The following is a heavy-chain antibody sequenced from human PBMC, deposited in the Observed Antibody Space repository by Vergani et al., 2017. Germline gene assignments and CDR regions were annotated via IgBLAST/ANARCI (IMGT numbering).Heavy chain of an antibody. Sequence: QVQLVQSGAEVKKPGASVKVSCKVSGYTLTELSMHWVRQAPGKGLEWMGGFDPEDGETIYAQKFQGRVTMTEDTSASTAYMELSSLRSEDTAVYYCARGPHYYYGSGSPFDYWGQGTLVTVSS. CDR2: FDPEDGET. CDR1: GYTLTELS. CDR3: ARGPHYYYGSGSPFDY. D-gene: IGHD3-10*01. J-gene: IGHJ4*02. V-gene: IGHV1-24*01.